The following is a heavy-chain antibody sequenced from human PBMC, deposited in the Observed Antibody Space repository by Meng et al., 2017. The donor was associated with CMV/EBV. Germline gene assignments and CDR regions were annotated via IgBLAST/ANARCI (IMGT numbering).Heavy chain of an antibody. J-gene: IGHJ5*02. CDR3: ARDHGGRSVIIGFITFVGVIVRGWFDP. CDR2: ISYYGSTK. CDR1: DFTFSSYA. Sequence: SMKISCAASDFTFSSYAMHGVRQAPGKRLWWVAVISYYGSTKYYADSVKSRFTISRDNSKNTLYLQMNSLRAEDTAVYYCARDHGGRSVIIGFITFVGVIVRGWFDPWGQGTLVTVSS. V-gene: IGHV3-30-3*01. D-gene: IGHD3-16*02.